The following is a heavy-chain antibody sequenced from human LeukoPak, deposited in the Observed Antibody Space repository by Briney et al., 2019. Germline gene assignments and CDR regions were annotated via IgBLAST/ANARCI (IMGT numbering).Heavy chain of an antibody. CDR1: GVTFSSYA. V-gene: IGHV3-30-3*01. CDR2: ISYDGSNK. J-gene: IGHJ4*02. CDR3: ANQYCSGGSCSLDY. D-gene: IGHD2-15*01. Sequence: GRSLRLSCAASGVTFSSYAMHWVRQAPGKGLEWVAVISYDGSNKYYADSVKGRFTISRDNSKNTLYLQMNSLRAEDTAVYYCANQYCSGGSCSLDYWGQGTLVTVSS.